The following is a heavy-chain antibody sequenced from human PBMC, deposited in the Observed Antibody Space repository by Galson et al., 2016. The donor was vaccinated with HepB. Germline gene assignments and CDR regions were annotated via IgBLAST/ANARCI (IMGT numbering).Heavy chain of an antibody. J-gene: IGHJ6*02. CDR2: ISYDGSNK. Sequence: SLRLSCAASGFTFSLSGMHWVRQAPGKGLEWVALISYDGSNKYYADPVKGRFTISRDNSKNTVYLQMNSLRAEDTAVYYCARDTMATRYYYYGMDVWGQGTTVTVSS. D-gene: IGHD5-24*01. CDR3: ARDTMATRYYYYGMDV. V-gene: IGHV3-30*12. CDR1: GFTFSLSG.